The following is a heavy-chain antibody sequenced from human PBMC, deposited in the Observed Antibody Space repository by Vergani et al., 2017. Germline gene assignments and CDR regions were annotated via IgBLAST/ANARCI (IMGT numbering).Heavy chain of an antibody. CDR1: GYTFTNYY. CDR2: VNPSGGST. V-gene: IGHV1-46*03. D-gene: IGHD3-3*01. Sequence: QVQLVQSGAEVKKPGASVKISCKASGYTFTNYYIHWVRQAPGQGLEWMGMVNPSGGSTTYAQKFQGRVTMTRDTSTSTVYMELSSLRSEDTAVYYCARAASDIFGVVITYVYYFDYWGQGTLVTVSS. J-gene: IGHJ4*02. CDR3: ARAASDIFGVVITYVYYFDY.